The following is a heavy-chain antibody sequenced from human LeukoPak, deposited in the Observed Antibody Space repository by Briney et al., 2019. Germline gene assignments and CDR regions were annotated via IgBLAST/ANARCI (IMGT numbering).Heavy chain of an antibody. CDR1: EFTFGSYW. J-gene: IGHJ4*02. V-gene: IGHV3-7*01. CDR2: IKQDGSEK. CDR3: ARIYYDTSGDD. D-gene: IGHD3-22*01. Sequence: PGGSLRLSCAASEFTFGSYWMSWVRQAPGKGLECVANIKQDGSEKYYVDSVKGRFTVSRDNAKKSLYLQMNSLRAEDTAVYYCARIYYDTSGDDWGQGTLVTVSS.